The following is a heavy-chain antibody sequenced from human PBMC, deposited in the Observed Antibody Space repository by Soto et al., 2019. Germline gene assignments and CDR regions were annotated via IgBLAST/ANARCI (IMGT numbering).Heavy chain of an antibody. CDR2: ISAYNGNT. V-gene: IGHV1-18*01. CDR3: AKETVFTAVEDK. D-gene: IGHD3-10*02. J-gene: IGHJ4*02. Sequence: ASVKVSCKASGYTFTSYGISRVRQAPGQGLEWMGWISAYNGNTNYAQKLQGRVTMTTDTSTSTAYMELRSLKADDTAVYYCAKETVFTAVEDKWGQGTLVTVSS. CDR1: GYTFTSYG.